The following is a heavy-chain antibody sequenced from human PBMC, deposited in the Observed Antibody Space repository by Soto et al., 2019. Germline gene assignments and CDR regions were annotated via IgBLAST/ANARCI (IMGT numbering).Heavy chain of an antibody. CDR1: GGSISSGGYY. D-gene: IGHD4-17*01. Sequence: QVQLQESGPGLVKPSQTLSLTCTVSGGSISSGGYYWSWIRQHPGKGLEWIGYIYYSGSTYYNPSLTSRVTISVETSKNQFSLKLSSVTAADTAVYYCARVNYGDYVLFDDWGQGTLVTVSS. V-gene: IGHV4-31*03. J-gene: IGHJ4*02. CDR2: IYYSGST. CDR3: ARVNYGDYVLFDD.